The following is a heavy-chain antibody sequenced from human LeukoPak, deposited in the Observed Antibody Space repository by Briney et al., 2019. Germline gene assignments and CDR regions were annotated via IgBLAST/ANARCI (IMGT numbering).Heavy chain of an antibody. CDR2: IWYDGSNK. J-gene: IGHJ6*02. CDR1: GFTFSSYG. Sequence: GGSLRLSCAASGFTFSSYGMHWVRQAPGKGLEWVAVIWYDGSNKYYADSVKGRFTISRDNSKNTLYLQMNSLRAEDTAVYYCAKDYEIIHPGGMDVWGQGTTVTVSS. D-gene: IGHD3-3*01. V-gene: IGHV3-33*06. CDR3: AKDYEIIHPGGMDV.